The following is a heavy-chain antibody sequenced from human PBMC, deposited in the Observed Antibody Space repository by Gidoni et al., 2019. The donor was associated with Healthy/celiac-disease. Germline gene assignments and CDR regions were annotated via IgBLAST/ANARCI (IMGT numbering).Heavy chain of an antibody. Sequence: EVQLVESGGGLIQPGGSLRLSCAASGFPVSSNYMSWVRQAPGKGLEWVSVSYSGGSTYYADSVKGRFTISRDNSKNTLYLQMNSLRAEDTAVYYCARDGREGVGATFSFDYWGQGTLVTVSS. D-gene: IGHD1-26*01. CDR2: SYSGGST. V-gene: IGHV3-53*01. CDR3: ARDGREGVGATFSFDY. J-gene: IGHJ4*02. CDR1: GFPVSSNY.